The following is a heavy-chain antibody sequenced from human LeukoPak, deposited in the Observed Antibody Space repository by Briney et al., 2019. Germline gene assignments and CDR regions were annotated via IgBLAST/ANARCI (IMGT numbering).Heavy chain of an antibody. D-gene: IGHD1-14*01. J-gene: IGHJ4*02. CDR2: ISHDGNDK. V-gene: IGHV3-30*03. CDR3: ARDAGTWGYGYNFDY. Sequence: GGSLRLSCAASGFTLRSYGMHWVRQAPGKGLEWVAIISHDGNDKYYGDSLKGRFTISRDNSKNTLYLQMNSLRAEDTAVYYCARDAGTWGYGYNFDYWGQGTLVSVSS. CDR1: GFTLRSYG.